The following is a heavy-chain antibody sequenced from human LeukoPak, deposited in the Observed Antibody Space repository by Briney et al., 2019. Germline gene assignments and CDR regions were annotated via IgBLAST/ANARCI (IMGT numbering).Heavy chain of an antibody. Sequence: GGSLRLSCAASGFTFSSYGMHWVRQAPGKGLEWVAVISYDGSNKYYADSVKGRFTISRDNSKNTLYLQMNSLRAEDTAVYYCARSFGYGYYFDYWGQGTLVTVSS. D-gene: IGHD5-18*01. CDR3: ARSFGYGYYFDY. CDR2: ISYDGSNK. CDR1: GFTFSSYG. J-gene: IGHJ4*01. V-gene: IGHV3-30*03.